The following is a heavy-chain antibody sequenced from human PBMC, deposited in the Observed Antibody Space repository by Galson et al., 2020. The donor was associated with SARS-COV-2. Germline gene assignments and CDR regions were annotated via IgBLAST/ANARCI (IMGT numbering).Heavy chain of an antibody. Sequence: SVKVSCKASGGTFSSYAISWVRQAPGQGLEWMGGIIPIFGTANYAQKFQGRVTITADESTSTAYMELSSLRSEDTAVYYCARGGWGYCSSTSCRKEDYVYYGMDVWGQGTTVTVSS. CDR3: ARGGWGYCSSTSCRKEDYVYYGMDV. D-gene: IGHD2-2*01. CDR2: IIPIFGTA. V-gene: IGHV1-69*13. J-gene: IGHJ6*02. CDR1: GGTFSSYA.